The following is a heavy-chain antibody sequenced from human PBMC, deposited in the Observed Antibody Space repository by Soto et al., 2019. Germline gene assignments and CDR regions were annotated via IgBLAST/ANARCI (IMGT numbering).Heavy chain of an antibody. CDR3: ARNFYDHDSGPYYFDY. CDR2: ISSSSSYI. J-gene: IGHJ4*02. Sequence: PGGSLRLSCAASGFIFSSYSMNWVRQAPGKGLEWVSSISSSSSYIYYADSVKGRFTISRDNAKNSRYLQMNSLRAEDTAVYYCARNFYDHDSGPYYFDYWGQGTLVTVSS. CDR1: GFIFSSYS. V-gene: IGHV3-21*01. D-gene: IGHD3-22*01.